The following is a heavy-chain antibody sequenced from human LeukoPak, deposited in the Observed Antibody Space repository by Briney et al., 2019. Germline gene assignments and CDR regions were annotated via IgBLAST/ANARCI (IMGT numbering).Heavy chain of an antibody. CDR3: VSQEVVPH. V-gene: IGHV3-7*01. CDR2: VKEDGSTK. J-gene: IGHJ4*02. D-gene: IGHD2-15*01. CDR1: AFSFTNYW. Sequence: GSLRLSCAASAFSFTNYWMSWFRQAPGKGLEWVANVKEDGSTKQYVDSVKGRCTILRDNAKNSVYLQMDSLRAEDTAVYYCVSQEVVPHWGQGTLVCVSS.